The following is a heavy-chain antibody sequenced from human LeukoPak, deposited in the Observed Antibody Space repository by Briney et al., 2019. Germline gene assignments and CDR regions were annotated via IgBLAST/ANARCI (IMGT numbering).Heavy chain of an antibody. CDR3: ARDLVVVVTASTAFDY. Sequence: GGSLRLFCAASGFTFSSYWMSWVRQAPGKGLEWVANIKQDGSEKYYVDSVKGRFTISRDNAKNSLYLQMNSLRAEDTAVYYCARDLVVVVTASTAFDYWGQGNPGTVSS. D-gene: IGHD2-21*02. J-gene: IGHJ4*02. V-gene: IGHV3-7*05. CDR2: IKQDGSEK. CDR1: GFTFSSYW.